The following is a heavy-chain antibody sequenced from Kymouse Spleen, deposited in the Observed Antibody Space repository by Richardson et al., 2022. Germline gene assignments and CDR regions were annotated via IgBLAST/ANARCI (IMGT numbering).Heavy chain of an antibody. CDR2: IWYDGSNK. CDR1: GFTFSSYG. V-gene: IGHV3-33*01. CDR3: AREYSSSSCYYGSGSYWWFDP. D-gene: IGHD3-10*01. Sequence: QVQLVESGGGVVQPGRSLRLSCAASGFTFSSYGMHWVRQAPGKGLEWVAVIWYDGSNKYYADSVKGRFTISRDNSKNTLYLQMNSLRAEDTAVYYCAREYSSSSCYYGSGSYWWFDPWGQGTLVTVSS. J-gene: IGHJ5*02.